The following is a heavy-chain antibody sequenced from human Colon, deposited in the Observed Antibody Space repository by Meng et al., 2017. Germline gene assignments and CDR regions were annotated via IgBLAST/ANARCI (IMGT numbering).Heavy chain of an antibody. J-gene: IGHJ4*02. V-gene: IGHV6-1*01. CDR1: RDNVSSNSAA. CDR2: TYYRSKYYN. CDR3: ARDWGDVRGGFDF. Sequence: LHKSGARLLNPSHTLTTPFAISRDNVSSNSAAWNWIRQSPSRGLEWLGRTYYRSKYYNDYALSVKSRITINPDTSKNQFSLQLNSVTPEDTAIYYCARDWGDVRGGFDFWGQGTLVTVSS. D-gene: IGHD3-10*02.